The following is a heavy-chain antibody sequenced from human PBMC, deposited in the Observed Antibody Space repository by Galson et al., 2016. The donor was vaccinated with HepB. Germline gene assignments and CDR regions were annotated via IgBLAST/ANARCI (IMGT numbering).Heavy chain of an antibody. Sequence: CAISGDSVSNSNAGWYWIRQSPSRGLECLGRTFYRSDWQNDYAESVKSRITINPDTSKNEFSLHLSSVTPEDTGVYYCARSHLLGRGFGWWGPGTPVTGPS. J-gene: IGHJ4*02. V-gene: IGHV6-1*01. CDR2: TFYRSDWQN. D-gene: IGHD7-27*01. CDR3: ARSHLLGRGFGW. CDR1: GDSVSNSNAG.